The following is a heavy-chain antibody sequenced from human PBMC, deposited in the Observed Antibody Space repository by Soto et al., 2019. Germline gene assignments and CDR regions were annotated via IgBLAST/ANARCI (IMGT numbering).Heavy chain of an antibody. Sequence: GGSLRLWWAASGGTCVTYAVSWILQTPEKGLEWVSAISGSAVTTYYADSVKGRFTISRDNAKNSLYLQMNSLRAEDTAVYYCARDPPHLRYFDWLPFDYWGQGTLVTVSS. CDR2: ISGSAVTT. CDR1: GGTCVTYA. D-gene: IGHD3-9*01. CDR3: ARDPPHLRYFDWLPFDY. J-gene: IGHJ4*02. V-gene: IGHV3-23*01.